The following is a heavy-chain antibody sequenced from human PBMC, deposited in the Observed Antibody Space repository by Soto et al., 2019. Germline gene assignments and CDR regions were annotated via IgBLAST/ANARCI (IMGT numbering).Heavy chain of an antibody. D-gene: IGHD3-9*01. Sequence: GGSLRLSCAASGFTFSNAWMNWVRQAPGKGLEWVGRIKSKTDGGTTDYAAPVKGRFTISRNDSKNTLYLQMNSLKTEDTAVYYCTTGDFDWSYFDYWGQGTLVTVSS. CDR2: IKSKTDGGTT. J-gene: IGHJ4*02. CDR3: TTGDFDWSYFDY. V-gene: IGHV3-15*07. CDR1: GFTFSNAW.